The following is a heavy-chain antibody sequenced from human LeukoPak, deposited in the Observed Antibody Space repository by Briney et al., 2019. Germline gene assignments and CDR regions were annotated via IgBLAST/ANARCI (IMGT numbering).Heavy chain of an antibody. Sequence: GGSLRLSCAASGFTFSSYSMSWVRQAPGKGLEWVSVIYSGGSTYYADSVKGRFTISRDNSKNTLYLQMNSLRAEDTAVYYCAREPRPYGGKGLWGQGTLVTVSS. CDR2: IYSGGST. CDR3: AREPRPYGGKGL. D-gene: IGHD4-23*01. CDR1: GFTFSSYS. J-gene: IGHJ4*02. V-gene: IGHV3-53*01.